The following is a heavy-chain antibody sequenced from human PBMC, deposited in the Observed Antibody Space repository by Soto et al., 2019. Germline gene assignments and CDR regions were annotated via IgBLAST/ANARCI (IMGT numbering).Heavy chain of an antibody. CDR1: GYSCTSYW. J-gene: IGHJ4*02. CDR3: ARAPSHGWFQHFDY. CDR2: IYPGDSDT. Sequence: GESLKISCKGSGYSCTSYWIGWVRQMPGKGLEWRGIIYPGDSDTRYSPSLQGQVTISADKSISTAYLQWSSLKASDTATYFCARAPSHGWFQHFDYWGQGTLVTVSS. V-gene: IGHV5-51*01. D-gene: IGHD6-19*01.